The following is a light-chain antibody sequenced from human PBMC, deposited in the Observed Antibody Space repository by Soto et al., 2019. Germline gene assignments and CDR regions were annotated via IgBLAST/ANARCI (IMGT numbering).Light chain of an antibody. Sequence: DIQMTQSPSTLSASVGDRIIITCRASQSISSWLAWYQQKPGKAPKLLIYDASSLESGVPSRFSGSESGTDFTLTISSLQAEDFATYYCQQFHTYPVTFGQGTRLEIK. CDR3: QQFHTYPVT. CDR1: QSISSW. V-gene: IGKV1-5*01. CDR2: DAS. J-gene: IGKJ5*01.